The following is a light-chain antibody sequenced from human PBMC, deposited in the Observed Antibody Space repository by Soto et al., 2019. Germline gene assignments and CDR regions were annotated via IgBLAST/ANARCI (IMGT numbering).Light chain of an antibody. Sequence: HVTQSPSSLSSSLGDIVTITCRASQSIGNYLNWYQHKPGKAPKLLIYAASSLESGVPSRFRGSGSGTDFSLTISSLQPEDFATYYCQQSYTGPRTFGGGTKVDIK. CDR1: QSIGNY. CDR2: AAS. J-gene: IGKJ4*01. V-gene: IGKV1-39*01. CDR3: QQSYTGPRT.